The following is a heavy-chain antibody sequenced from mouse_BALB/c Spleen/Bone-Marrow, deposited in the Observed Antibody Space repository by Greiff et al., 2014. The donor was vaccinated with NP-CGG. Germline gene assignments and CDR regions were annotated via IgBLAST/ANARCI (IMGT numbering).Heavy chain of an antibody. V-gene: IGHV1-20*02. J-gene: IGHJ4*01. CDR3: AREGYYYGSSYGNAMDY. D-gene: IGHD1-1*01. CDR1: GYSFTGYF. Sequence: VQLQQSGPELVKPGASVKISCKASGYSFTGYFMNWVMQSPGKSLEWIGRINPYNGDTFYNQKFKGKATLTVDKSSSTAHRELRSLASEDSAVYYCAREGYYYGSSYGNAMDYWGQGTTVTVSS. CDR2: INPYNGDT.